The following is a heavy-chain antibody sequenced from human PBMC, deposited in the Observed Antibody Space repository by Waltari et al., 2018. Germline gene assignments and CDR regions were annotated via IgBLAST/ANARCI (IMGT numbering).Heavy chain of an antibody. D-gene: IGHD6-25*01. J-gene: IGHJ3*02. CDR1: GFTVSSNY. Sequence: EVQLVETGGGLIQPGGSLRLSCAASGFTVSSNYMSWVRQAPGKGLEWVSVIYSGGRTYYADSVKGRFTISRDNSKNTLYLQMNSLRAEDTAVYYCARASNAATGAFDIWGQGTMVTVSS. CDR3: ARASNAATGAFDI. CDR2: IYSGGRT. V-gene: IGHV3-53*02.